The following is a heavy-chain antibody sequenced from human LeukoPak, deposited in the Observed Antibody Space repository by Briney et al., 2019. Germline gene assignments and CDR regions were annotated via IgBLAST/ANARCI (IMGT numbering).Heavy chain of an antibody. CDR1: GYIFTSYW. V-gene: IGHV5-51*01. CDR3: ARRIPIFGVVIGNWFDP. D-gene: IGHD3-3*01. CDR2: IYPGDSDT. J-gene: IGHJ5*02. Sequence: GESLKISCKGSGYIFTSYWIGWVRQLPGKGLEWMGIIYPGDSDTRYSPSFQGQVTISADKSISTAYLHWSSLKASDTAIYFCARRIPIFGVVIGNWFDPWGQGTLVTVSS.